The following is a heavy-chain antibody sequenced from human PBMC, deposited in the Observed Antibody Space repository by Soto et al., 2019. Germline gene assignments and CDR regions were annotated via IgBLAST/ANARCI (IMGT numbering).Heavy chain of an antibody. V-gene: IGHV1-69*02. CDR1: GGTFSSYT. D-gene: IGHD4-17*01. CDR3: ARYYDYGDYFIHY. Sequence: ASVKVSCKASGGTFSSYTISWVRQAPGQGLEWIGRIIPILGIANYAQKFQGRVTITADKSTSTAYMELSSLRSEDTAVYYCARYYDYGDYFIHYWGQGTLVTVSS. J-gene: IGHJ4*02. CDR2: IIPILGIA.